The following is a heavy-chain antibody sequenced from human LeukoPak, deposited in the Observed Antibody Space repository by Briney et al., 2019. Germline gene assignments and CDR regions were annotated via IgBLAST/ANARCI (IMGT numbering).Heavy chain of an antibody. J-gene: IGHJ4*02. Sequence: PGVSLRLSCAASGFTFSNYAMHWVRQAPGKGLEYVSAISSNGGGTYYANSVKGRFTISRDNSKSTLYLQMGSLRTEDMAVYYCARWGSTSCYDYWGQGTLVTGTS. CDR2: ISSNGGGT. D-gene: IGHD2-2*01. CDR1: GFTFSNYA. CDR3: ARWGSTSCYDY. V-gene: IGHV3-64*01.